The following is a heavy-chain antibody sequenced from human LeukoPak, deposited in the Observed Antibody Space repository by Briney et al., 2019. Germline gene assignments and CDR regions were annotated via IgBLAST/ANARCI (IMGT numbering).Heavy chain of an antibody. J-gene: IGHJ4*02. CDR2: ISSSSYI. D-gene: IGHD3-22*01. CDR3: TRDRSSGYPGSFDY. Sequence: PGGSLRLSCAASGFTFSSYSMNWVRQAPGKGLEWVSSISSSSYIYYADSVKGRFTISRDNAKNSLYLQMDSLRDEDTAVYYCTRDRSSGYPGSFDYWGQGILVTVSS. V-gene: IGHV3-21*01. CDR1: GFTFSSYS.